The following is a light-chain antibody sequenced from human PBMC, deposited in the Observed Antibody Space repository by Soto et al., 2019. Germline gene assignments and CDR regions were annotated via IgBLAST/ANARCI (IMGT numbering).Light chain of an antibody. V-gene: IGKV3-15*01. CDR2: GAS. CDR3: QQYNNWPPGT. CDR1: QSVSGN. J-gene: IGKJ1*01. Sequence: EIVMTQSPATLSVSPGERATLSCRASQSVSGNLAWYQQKPGQAPRLLIYGASTRATGIPARFSGSGSATEFTLTICSLQSEDFAVYYCQQYNNWPPGTFGQGTKVEIQ.